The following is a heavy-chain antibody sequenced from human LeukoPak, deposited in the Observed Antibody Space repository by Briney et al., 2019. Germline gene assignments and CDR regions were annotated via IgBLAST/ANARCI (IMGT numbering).Heavy chain of an antibody. J-gene: IGHJ2*01. CDR3: ATDTVYYFNL. V-gene: IGHV3-48*01. CDR2: ISSSSSAI. CDR1: GFTFSTYT. Sequence: PGGSLTLSCAASGFTFSTYTMNWVRQAPGKGLEWLSYISSSSSAIYYADSVKGRFTISRDNAKNSLYLQMNSLRAEDTAVYYCATDTVYYFNLWGRGTLVTVSS. D-gene: IGHD4-17*01.